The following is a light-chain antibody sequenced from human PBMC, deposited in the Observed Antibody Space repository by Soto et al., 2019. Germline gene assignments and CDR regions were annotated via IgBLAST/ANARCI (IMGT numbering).Light chain of an antibody. V-gene: IGKV3-20*01. Sequence: EIVLTQSPGTLSLSPGERATLSCRASQSVSSSYLAWYQQKPGQAPRPLIHGASSRAIGIPDRFSGSGSGTDFTLTISRLEPEDFAVYYCQQYGSSPWTFSQGTKVDIK. J-gene: IGKJ1*01. CDR1: QSVSSSY. CDR2: GAS. CDR3: QQYGSSPWT.